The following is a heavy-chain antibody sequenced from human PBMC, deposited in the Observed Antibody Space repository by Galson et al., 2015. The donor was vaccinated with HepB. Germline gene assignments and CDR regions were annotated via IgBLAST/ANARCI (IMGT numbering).Heavy chain of an antibody. V-gene: IGHV3-23*01. CDR1: GFTFSYYA. D-gene: IGHD6-19*01. CDR3: AKVFPEKTDGWYRQALYYFDS. CDR2: ITPSGDNT. J-gene: IGHJ4*02. Sequence: SLRLSCAASGFTFSYYAMSWVRQAPGKGLEWISAITPSGDNTYSADSMKGRFIISRDNSQNTLFLQMNSLRADDTAIYFCAKVFPEKTDGWYRQALYYFDSWGQGTRVTVSP.